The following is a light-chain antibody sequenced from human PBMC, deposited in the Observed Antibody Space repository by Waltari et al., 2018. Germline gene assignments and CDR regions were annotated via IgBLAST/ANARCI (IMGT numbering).Light chain of an antibody. Sequence: SYELTQPPSVSVSPGQTAKITCSGDALPKQYAYWYQQKPGQAPLLVIYKDNGRASGIPQRFSGSSSGTTVTLTISGVQAEDEADYYCQSTDSSGTSVFGGGTKLTVL. CDR3: QSTDSSGTSV. V-gene: IGLV3-25*03. J-gene: IGLJ2*01. CDR1: ALPKQY. CDR2: KDN.